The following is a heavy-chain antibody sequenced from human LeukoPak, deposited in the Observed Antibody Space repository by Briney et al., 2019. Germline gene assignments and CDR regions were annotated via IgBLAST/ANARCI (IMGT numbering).Heavy chain of an antibody. Sequence: GGPLRLSCAASGFTFSNAWMSWVRQAPGKGLEWVGRIKSKTDGGTTDYAAPVKGRFTISRDESKNTLYLPMNSLKTEDTAVYYCTTGLLAHYYYYGMDVWGKGTTVTVSS. CDR2: IKSKTDGGTT. CDR1: GFTFSNAW. V-gene: IGHV3-15*01. J-gene: IGHJ6*04. CDR3: TTGLLAHYYYYGMDV. D-gene: IGHD2-21*02.